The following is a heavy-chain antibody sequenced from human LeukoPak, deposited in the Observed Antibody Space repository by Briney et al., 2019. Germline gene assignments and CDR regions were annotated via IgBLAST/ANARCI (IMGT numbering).Heavy chain of an antibody. V-gene: IGHV3-23*01. J-gene: IGHJ5*02. CDR1: GXXFXSYA. D-gene: IGHD5-18*01. CDR3: AKDKYSPNINNWFDP. Sequence: RXSXAXXGXXFXSYAXSWVRQAPGKGLEWVSAVSGSGGSTYYADSVKGRFTISRDNSKNTLYLQMNSLRAEDTAVYYCAKDKYSPNINNWFDPWGQGTLVTVSS. CDR2: VSGSGGST.